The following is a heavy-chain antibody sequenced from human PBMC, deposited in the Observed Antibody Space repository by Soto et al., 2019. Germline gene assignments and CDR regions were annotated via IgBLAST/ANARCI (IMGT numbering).Heavy chain of an antibody. Sequence: QIQLQQSGPGLVKPSQTLSLTCAISGDSVSSNRVAWNWIRQSPSRGLEWLGRTWYRSKWYTIYADSVRSRMTINPDTSKNHLSLHVDSVTPEDTAVYYCGREDWGRGFHWGQGNLVIVSS. CDR1: GDSVSSNRVA. CDR2: TWYRSKWYT. J-gene: IGHJ4*02. D-gene: IGHD7-27*01. CDR3: GREDWGRGFH. V-gene: IGHV6-1*01.